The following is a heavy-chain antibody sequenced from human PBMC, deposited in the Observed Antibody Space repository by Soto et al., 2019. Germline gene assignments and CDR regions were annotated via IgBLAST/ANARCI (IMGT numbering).Heavy chain of an antibody. Sequence: SGFTFSTYAMTWVRQAPGKGLEWVSLISNSGDGTYYADSVKGRFTISRDNSQRTLNLQMNSLRAEDTAVYYCAKNGDFWSWGMDVWGQGTTVTVSS. J-gene: IGHJ6*02. CDR1: GFTFSTYA. D-gene: IGHD3-3*01. CDR3: AKNGDFWSWGMDV. V-gene: IGHV3-23*01. CDR2: ISNSGDGT.